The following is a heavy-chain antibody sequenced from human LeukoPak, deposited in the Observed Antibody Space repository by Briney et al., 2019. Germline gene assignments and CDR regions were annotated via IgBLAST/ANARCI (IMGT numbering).Heavy chain of an antibody. CDR2: IRYDGSNK. D-gene: IGHD3-22*01. CDR3: ATRRTYYYDSSGYYNPFDY. J-gene: IGHJ4*02. Sequence: PGGSLRLSCAASGFTFSSYGMHWVRQAPGKGLEWVAFIRYDGSNKYYADSVKGRFTISRDNSKNTLYLQMNSLRAEDTAVYYCATRRTYYYDSSGYYNPFDYWGQGTLVTVSS. V-gene: IGHV3-30*02. CDR1: GFTFSSYG.